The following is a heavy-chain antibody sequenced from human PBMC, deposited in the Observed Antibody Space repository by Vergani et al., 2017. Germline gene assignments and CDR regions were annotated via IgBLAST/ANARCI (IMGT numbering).Heavy chain of an antibody. CDR2: INPNSGGT. J-gene: IGHJ6*02. CDR3: ARXPKSEVRYYYGMDV. Sequence: QVQLVQSGAEVKKPGASVKVSCKASGYTFTGYYMHWVRQAPGQGLEWMGWINPNSGGTNYAQKFQGRVTMTRDTSISTAYMELSRLRSDDTAVYYCARXPKSEVRYYYGMDVWGQGTTVTVSS. CDR1: GYTFTGYY. D-gene: IGHD2-21*01. V-gene: IGHV1-2*02.